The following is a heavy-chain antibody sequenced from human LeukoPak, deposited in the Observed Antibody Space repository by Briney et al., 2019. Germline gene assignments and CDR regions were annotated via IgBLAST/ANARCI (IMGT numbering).Heavy chain of an antibody. D-gene: IGHD5-18*01. CDR3: VRDQGAKIYGYGF. J-gene: IGHJ4*02. V-gene: IGHV3-48*01. CDR2: INTRSDTT. CDR1: GFTFSSWN. Sequence: GGSLRLSCAASGFTFSSWNMNWVRQAPGKALEWVSYINTRSDTTYYADSVKGRFTISRDNAKNSLYLQMSSLRVEDTAVYYSVRDQGAKIYGYGFWGQGTLVTVSS.